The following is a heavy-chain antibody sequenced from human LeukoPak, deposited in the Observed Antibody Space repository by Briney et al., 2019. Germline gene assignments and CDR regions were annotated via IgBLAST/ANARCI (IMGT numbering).Heavy chain of an antibody. Sequence: SETLSLTCTVSGGSISSAGYYWSWIRQRPGKGLEWMGFIYYSGTTYYNPSLKSRVFISLNTSQNQVSLQLSSVTAADTAIYYCARATGGAAAADFDPWGQGTLVTVSS. CDR2: IYYSGTT. V-gene: IGHV4-31*03. CDR3: ARATGGAAAADFDP. J-gene: IGHJ5*02. D-gene: IGHD6-13*01. CDR1: GGSISSAGYY.